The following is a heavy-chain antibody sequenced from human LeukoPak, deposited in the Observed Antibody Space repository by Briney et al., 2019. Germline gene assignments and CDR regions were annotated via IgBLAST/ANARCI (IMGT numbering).Heavy chain of an antibody. CDR2: ISAYNGNT. V-gene: IGHV1-18*01. CDR1: GYTFTSYG. D-gene: IGHD5-12*01. CDR3: ARERTRYSGYDFPYYFDY. J-gene: IGHJ4*02. Sequence: ASVKLSCKASGYTFTSYGISWVRHAPGQGLERMGWISAYNGNTNYAQKLQGRVTMTTDTSTSTAYMELRSLRSDDTAVYYCARERTRYSGYDFPYYFDYWGQGTLVTVSS.